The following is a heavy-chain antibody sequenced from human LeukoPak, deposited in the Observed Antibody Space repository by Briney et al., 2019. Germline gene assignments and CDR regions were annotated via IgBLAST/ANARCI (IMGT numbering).Heavy chain of an antibody. J-gene: IGHJ4*02. Sequence: ASVKVSCKASGYTFTNYGISWVRQAPGQGLEWVGSISGYNGNTDYAQKVEDRVTVTADTSTAYLELRSLTSDDTAVYYCARDHGDFVGVRLGFDSWGQGTLVTVSS. CDR2: ISGYNGNT. CDR3: ARDHGDFVGVRLGFDS. CDR1: GYTFTNYG. V-gene: IGHV1-18*01. D-gene: IGHD4-17*01.